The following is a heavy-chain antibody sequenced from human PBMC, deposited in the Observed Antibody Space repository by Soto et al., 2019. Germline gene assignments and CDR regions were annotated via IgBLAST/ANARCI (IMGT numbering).Heavy chain of an antibody. D-gene: IGHD4-4*01. CDR3: AKEQRSGDYRTADY. Sequence: GRSMRLSCAAYGFTLSSVGMHWVRQAPGKGREWVGVTPFNESRKYYGDSVRGRFTISRDNSRNTVYLEMNTLRADDTAVYYCAKEQRSGDYRTADYWGQGPRSPSPQ. CDR2: TPFNESRK. V-gene: IGHV3-30*18. CDR1: GFTLSSVG. J-gene: IGHJ4*02.